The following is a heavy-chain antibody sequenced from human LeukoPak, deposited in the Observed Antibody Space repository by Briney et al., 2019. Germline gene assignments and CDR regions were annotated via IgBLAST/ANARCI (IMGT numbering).Heavy chain of an antibody. D-gene: IGHD2-2*02. Sequence: PSETLSLTCAVYGGSFSGYYWSWIRQPPGKGQERIGEMNHSGSTNSNPSLKRRVTISVDTYKNQFSLKLSSVPAADTAVYYCARGGIVVVPAARPFDYWGQGTLVTVSS. CDR1: GGSFSGYY. CDR2: MNHSGST. V-gene: IGHV4-34*01. CDR3: ARGGIVVVPAARPFDY. J-gene: IGHJ4*02.